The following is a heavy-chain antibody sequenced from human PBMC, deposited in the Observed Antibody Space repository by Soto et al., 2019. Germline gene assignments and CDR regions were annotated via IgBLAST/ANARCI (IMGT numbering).Heavy chain of an antibody. V-gene: IGHV1-2*02. CDR3: AREPATAKPEGVDF. Sequence: GASVKVSCKASGYTFSDYYIHWVRQAPGQGLEWTGWINPNSGGTKYAPKFQGGVTMTRDTSITTAYMELSRLRSGDTAVYYCAREPATAKPEGVDFWGQGTLVTVSS. CDR2: INPNSGGT. J-gene: IGHJ4*02. D-gene: IGHD1-1*01. CDR1: GYTFSDYY.